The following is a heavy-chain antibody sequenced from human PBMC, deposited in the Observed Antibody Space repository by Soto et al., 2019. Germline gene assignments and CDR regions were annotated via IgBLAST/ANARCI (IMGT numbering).Heavy chain of an antibody. V-gene: IGHV3-48*01. CDR1: GFTFSSYS. CDR2: ISSSSSTI. J-gene: IGHJ4*02. D-gene: IGHD3-3*01. CDR3: EIGGVSDFWSGYYWTTNYYVDY. Sequence: GGSLRLSCAASGFTFSSYSMNWVRQAPGKGLEWVSYISSSSSTIYYADSVKGRFTISRDNAKNSLYLQMNSLRAEDTAVYYFEIGGVSDFWSGYYWTTNYYVDYCVEGSLETV.